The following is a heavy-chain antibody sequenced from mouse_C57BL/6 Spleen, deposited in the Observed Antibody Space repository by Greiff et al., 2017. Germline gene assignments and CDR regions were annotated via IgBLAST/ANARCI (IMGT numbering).Heavy chain of an antibody. CDR3: ARGYDPYWYFDV. V-gene: IGHV1-54*01. D-gene: IGHD2-3*01. CDR1: GYAFTNYL. CDR2: INPGSGGT. J-gene: IGHJ1*03. Sequence: VQLVESGAELVRPGTSVKVSCKASGYAFTNYLIEWVKQRPGQGLEWIGVINPGSGGTNYNEKFKGKATLTADKSSSTAYMQLSSLTSEDSAVYFCARGYDPYWYFDVWGTGTTVTVSS.